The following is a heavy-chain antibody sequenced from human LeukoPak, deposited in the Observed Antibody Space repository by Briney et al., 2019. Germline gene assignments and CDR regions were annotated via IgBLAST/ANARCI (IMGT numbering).Heavy chain of an antibody. J-gene: IGHJ4*02. CDR2: IYSSGST. Sequence: TLSLTCAVSGGSIPSRGYYWSWIRPYPGKGLEWIGHIYSSGSTYYNPSLKSRHTISVDTSKNQFSLKVTSVTAADTPVYYCARLDGAYFDYWGRGTQVTVSS. D-gene: IGHD3-16*01. CDR1: GGSIPSRGYY. V-gene: IGHV4-31*11. CDR3: ARLDGAYFDY.